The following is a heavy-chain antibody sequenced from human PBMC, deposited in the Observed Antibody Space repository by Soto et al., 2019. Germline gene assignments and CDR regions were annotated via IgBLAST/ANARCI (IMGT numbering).Heavy chain of an antibody. Sequence: SETLSLTCSVSGGSISSYYWSWIRQPPGKGLEWIGYIYYSGSTNYNPSLKSRVTISVDTSKNQFSLKLSSVTAADAAVYYCARQDNDYYYYYLDVWGKGTTVTVSS. V-gene: IGHV4-59*08. D-gene: IGHD2-15*01. CDR3: ARQDNDYYYYYLDV. J-gene: IGHJ6*03. CDR1: GGSISSYY. CDR2: IYYSGST.